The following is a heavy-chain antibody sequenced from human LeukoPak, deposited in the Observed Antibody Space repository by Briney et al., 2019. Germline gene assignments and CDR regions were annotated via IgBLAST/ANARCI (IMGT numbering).Heavy chain of an antibody. D-gene: IGHD6-13*01. V-gene: IGHV4-59*12. CDR2: IYDSGRI. J-gene: IGHJ3*02. CDR3: ARDRGIAAAGTGHAFDI. CDR1: GGSISSYY. Sequence: SETLSLTCTVSGGSISSYYWSWIRQPPGKGLEWIGYIYDSGRINYSPSLKSRVTISVDTSKNQFSLKLSSVTAADTAVYYCARDRGIAAAGTGHAFDIWGQGTMVTVSS.